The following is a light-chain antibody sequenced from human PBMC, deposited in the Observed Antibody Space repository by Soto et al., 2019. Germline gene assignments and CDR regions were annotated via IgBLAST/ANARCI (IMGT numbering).Light chain of an antibody. Sequence: QSVLTQPASVSGSPGQSITISCTGTSRDVGSYNLVSWYQQHPGKAPKLMIYEGSKRPSGVSNRFSGSKSGNTASLTISGLQAEDEADYYCCSYAGVNTFVFGTVTKVTVL. CDR1: SRDVGSYNL. CDR2: EGS. J-gene: IGLJ1*01. V-gene: IGLV2-23*01. CDR3: CSYAGVNTFV.